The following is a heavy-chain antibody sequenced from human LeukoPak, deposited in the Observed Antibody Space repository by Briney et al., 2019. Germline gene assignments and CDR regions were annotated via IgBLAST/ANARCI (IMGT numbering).Heavy chain of an antibody. V-gene: IGHV3-23*01. CDR2: ISGSGGST. D-gene: IGHD3-22*01. J-gene: IGHJ3*02. CDR1: GFTFSSYA. CDR3: AKQYYYDSSGYSGAFDI. Sequence: GGSLRLSYAASGFTFSSYAMSWVRQAPGKGLEWVSAISGSGGSTYYADSVKGRFIISRDNSKNTLYLQMNSLRAEDTAVYYCAKQYYYDSSGYSGAFDIWGQGTMVTVSS.